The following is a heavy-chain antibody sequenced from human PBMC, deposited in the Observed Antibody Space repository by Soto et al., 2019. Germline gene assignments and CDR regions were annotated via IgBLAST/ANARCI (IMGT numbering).Heavy chain of an antibody. J-gene: IGHJ5*02. V-gene: IGHV4-4*07. CDR1: GASVRRYH. CDR3: AKDVSSRRWFDP. CDR2: MQHTGNT. Sequence: VQLQESGPGLVKPSETLSLTCAVSGASVRRYHWSWIRQPAGKGLEWIGRMQHTGNTNYNPSLKSRVTMSVDTSKNQISLKMTSVTAADTAVYFCAKDVSSRRWFDPSGQGILVTVSS. D-gene: IGHD3-16*01.